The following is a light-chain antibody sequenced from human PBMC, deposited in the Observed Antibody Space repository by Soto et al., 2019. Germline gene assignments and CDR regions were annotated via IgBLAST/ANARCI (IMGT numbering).Light chain of an antibody. V-gene: IGLV3-1*01. J-gene: IGLJ2*01. CDR1: KLGDKY. CDR3: QAWDSSTAHVV. CDR2: QDS. Sequence: SYQLTQPPSVSVAPGQTASITCSGDKLGDKYACWYQKKPGQSPVLVIYQDSKRPSGIPERFSGSNSGNTATLTISGTQAMDEADYYCQAWDSSTAHVVFGGGIQLTVL.